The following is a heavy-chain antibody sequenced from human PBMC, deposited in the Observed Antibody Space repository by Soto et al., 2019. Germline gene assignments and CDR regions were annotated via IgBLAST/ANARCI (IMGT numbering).Heavy chain of an antibody. Sequence: SVKVSCKASGGTFSSYAISWVRQAPGQGLEWMGGIIPIFGTANYAQKFQGRVTITADESTSTAYMELSSLRSEDTAVYYRARDRDSSGSYLDYWGQGTLVTVSS. CDR1: GGTFSSYA. V-gene: IGHV1-69*13. CDR3: ARDRDSSGSYLDY. CDR2: IIPIFGTA. D-gene: IGHD3-22*01. J-gene: IGHJ4*02.